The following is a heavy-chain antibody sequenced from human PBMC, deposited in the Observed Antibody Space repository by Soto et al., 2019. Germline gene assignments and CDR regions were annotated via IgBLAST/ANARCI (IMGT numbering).Heavy chain of an antibody. CDR1: DGSISSYY. V-gene: IGHV4-59*01. D-gene: IGHD2-2*01. CDR2: ISYSGTT. CDR3: AKDTPPYCISTSCSRWGFDP. J-gene: IGHJ5*02. Sequence: SETLSLTCTVSDGSISSYYWSWIRQPPGKGLECIGYISYSGTTKYNPSLKNRVTILRDTSKKQFSLKLSSVTAADTAVYYCAKDTPPYCISTSCSRWGFDPWGQGTLVTVS.